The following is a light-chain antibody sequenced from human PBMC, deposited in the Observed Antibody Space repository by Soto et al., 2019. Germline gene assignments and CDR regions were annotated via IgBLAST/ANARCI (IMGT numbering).Light chain of an antibody. J-gene: IGKJ4*01. CDR3: QQSHTPPLT. V-gene: IGKV1-39*01. CDR2: AAS. CDR1: QSISRY. Sequence: DIQMTQSPSPLSASVGDRVTVTCRASQSISRYLNWYQQKPGNAPKLLIYAASNLQSGVPSRLSGSGSGTDFTLTISSLHPEDFATYFCQQSHTPPLTFGGGTKVEIK.